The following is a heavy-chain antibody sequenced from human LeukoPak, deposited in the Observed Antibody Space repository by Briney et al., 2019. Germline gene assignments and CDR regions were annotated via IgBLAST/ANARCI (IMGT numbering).Heavy chain of an antibody. CDR2: IKQDGSEK. CDR1: GFTFSSYW. Sequence: PGGSLRLSCAASGFTFSSYWMSWVRQAPGEGLEWVANIKQDGSEKYYVDSVKGRFTISRDNAKNSLYLQMNSLRAEDTAVYYCARDPDYGDYVNYFDYWGQGTLVTVSS. D-gene: IGHD4-17*01. CDR3: ARDPDYGDYVNYFDY. J-gene: IGHJ4*02. V-gene: IGHV3-7*01.